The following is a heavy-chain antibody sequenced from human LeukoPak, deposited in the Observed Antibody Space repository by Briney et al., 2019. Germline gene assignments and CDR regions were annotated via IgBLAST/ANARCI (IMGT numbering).Heavy chain of an antibody. Sequence: ASVKVSCKAAGDTFSTYDVSWVRQATGQRLEWMGSMNPKIGNTLYAQKFQGRVNMTRNTSISTAYMELSSVRSEDTAVYYCARFLKNPVNRRGPANYYMDVWVKGTTVTISS. CDR1: GDTFSTYD. CDR3: ARFLKNPVNRRGPANYYMDV. V-gene: IGHV1-8*01. J-gene: IGHJ6*03. CDR2: MNPKIGNT. D-gene: IGHD2/OR15-2a*01.